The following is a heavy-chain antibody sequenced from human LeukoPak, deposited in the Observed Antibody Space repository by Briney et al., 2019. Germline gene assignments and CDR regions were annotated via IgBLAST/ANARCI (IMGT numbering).Heavy chain of an antibody. CDR2: IYTSGST. J-gene: IGHJ6*03. V-gene: IGHV4-4*07. CDR1: GGSISSYY. CDR3: AREPGYCSSTSCYKHPGDYYFYYMDV. Sequence: SETLSLTCTVSGGSISSYYWSWIRQPAGKGLEWIGRIYTSGSTNYNPSLKSRVTMSVDTSKNQFSLKLSSVTAADTAVYYCAREPGYCSSTSCYKHPGDYYFYYMDVWGKGTTVTVSS. D-gene: IGHD2-2*02.